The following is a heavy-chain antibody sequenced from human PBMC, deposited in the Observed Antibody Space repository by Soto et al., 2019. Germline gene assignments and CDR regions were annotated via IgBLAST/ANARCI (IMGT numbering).Heavy chain of an antibody. CDR1: GGSISNTNW. CDR2: IYHSGST. J-gene: IGHJ5*02. CDR3: GALPPRIELTVLPIPT. D-gene: IGHD2-2*02. Sequence: QVHLQQSGPGLVRPSGTLSLTCTVSGGSISNTNWWTWVRQSPGKGLEWIGEIYHSGSTSYNPSLRGRGTKSVDKSNTLFSLKMSYVTAADTAMYYCGALPPRIELTVLPIPTWGQGPLVTVSS. V-gene: IGHV4-4*02.